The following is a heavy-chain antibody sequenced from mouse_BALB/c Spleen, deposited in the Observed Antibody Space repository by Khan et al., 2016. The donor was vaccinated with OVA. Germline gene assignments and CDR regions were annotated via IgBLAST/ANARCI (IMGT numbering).Heavy chain of an antibody. CDR1: GYTFTNYW. CDR3: ARSYFGNYEFAF. J-gene: IGHJ3*01. CDR2: IFPGTGTT. Sequence: QVQLQQSGAELVKPGASVKLSCKTSGYTFTNYWIQWVKQRPGQGLGWIGQIFPGTGTTYYNENFKAKATLTIDTSSSTAYMQLSSLTSEDSAVYFCARSYFGNYEFAFWGQGSLVTVSA. D-gene: IGHD2-1*01. V-gene: IGHV1S132*01.